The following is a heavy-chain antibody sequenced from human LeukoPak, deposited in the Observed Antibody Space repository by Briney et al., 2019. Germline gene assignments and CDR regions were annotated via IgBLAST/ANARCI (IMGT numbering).Heavy chain of an antibody. CDR2: IIPIFGTA. J-gene: IGHJ4*02. D-gene: IGHD1-1*01. V-gene: IGHV1-69*05. CDR3: ARGGERYYFDS. Sequence: SVKVSCKASGGTFSSYAISWVRQAPGQGLEWMGGIIPIFGTANYAQKFQGRVTITRDTSASTANMELSSLRSEDMAVYYCARGGERYYFDSWGQGTLVTVSS. CDR1: GGTFSSYA.